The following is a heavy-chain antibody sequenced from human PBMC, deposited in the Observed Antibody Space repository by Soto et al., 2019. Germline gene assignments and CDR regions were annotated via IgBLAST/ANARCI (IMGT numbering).Heavy chain of an antibody. Sequence: PGGSLRLSCAASGFTFDDYAMHWVRQAPGKGLEWVSGISWNSGSIGYADSVKGRFTISRDNAKNSLYLQMNSLRAEDTALYYCAKDRRYFDWTRGAFDIWGQGTMVTVSS. CDR2: ISWNSGSI. V-gene: IGHV3-9*01. CDR3: AKDRRYFDWTRGAFDI. J-gene: IGHJ3*02. D-gene: IGHD3-9*01. CDR1: GFTFDDYA.